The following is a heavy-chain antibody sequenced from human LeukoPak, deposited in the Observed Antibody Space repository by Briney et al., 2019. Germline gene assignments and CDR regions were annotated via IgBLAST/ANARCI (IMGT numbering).Heavy chain of an antibody. D-gene: IGHD2-8*01. V-gene: IGHV1-24*01. J-gene: IGHJ6*03. CDR3: ATAGKTKNYYYYYMDV. CDR1: GYTLTELS. Sequence: ASVKVSCKVSGYTLTELSMHWVRQAPGKGLEWMGGFDPEDGETIYAQKFQGRVTMTEDTSTDTAYMELSSLRSEDTAVYYCATAGKTKNYYYYYMDVWGKGTTVTVSS. CDR2: FDPEDGET.